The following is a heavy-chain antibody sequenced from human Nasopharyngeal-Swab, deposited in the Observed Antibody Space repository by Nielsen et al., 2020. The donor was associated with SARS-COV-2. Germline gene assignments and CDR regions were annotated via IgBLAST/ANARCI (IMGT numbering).Heavy chain of an antibody. V-gene: IGHV3-23*01. J-gene: IGHJ4*02. CDR3: VVGDDEGGYYFDY. CDR2: LSGSGFST. CDR1: GGSISSSSYY. D-gene: IGHD2-21*02. Sequence: ETLSLTCTVSGGSISSSSYYWGWVRQAPGKGLEWVSALSGSGFSTYYADSVKGRFTISRDNSKNTLYLQMNSLRAEDTAVYYCVVGDDEGGYYFDYWGQGTLVTVSS.